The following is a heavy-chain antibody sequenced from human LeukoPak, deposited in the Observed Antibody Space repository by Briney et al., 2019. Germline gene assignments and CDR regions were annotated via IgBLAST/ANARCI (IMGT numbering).Heavy chain of an antibody. V-gene: IGHV3-48*03. J-gene: IGHJ6*04. CDR3: AELGITMIGGV. CDR2: ISSGGSTI. D-gene: IGHD3-10*02. Sequence: GGSLRLSCAASGFTFSSYEMNWVRQAPGKGLEWVSYISSGGSTIYYADSVKGRFTISRDNAENSLYLQMNSLRAEDTAVYYCAELGITMIGGVWGKETTVTISS. CDR1: GFTFSSYE.